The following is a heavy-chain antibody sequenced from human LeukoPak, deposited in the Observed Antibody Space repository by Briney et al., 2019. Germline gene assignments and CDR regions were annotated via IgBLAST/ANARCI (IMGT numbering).Heavy chain of an antibody. J-gene: IGHJ3*02. CDR2: ISSSSSTI. D-gene: IGHD3-22*01. Sequence: GGSLRLSCAASGFTFSTYGMNWVRQAPGKGLEWVSYISSSSSTIYYADSVKGRFTISRDNAKNSLYLQMNSLRDEDTAVYYCARDLASGSPDAFDIWGQGTMVTVSS. CDR3: ARDLASGSPDAFDI. CDR1: GFTFSTYG. V-gene: IGHV3-48*02.